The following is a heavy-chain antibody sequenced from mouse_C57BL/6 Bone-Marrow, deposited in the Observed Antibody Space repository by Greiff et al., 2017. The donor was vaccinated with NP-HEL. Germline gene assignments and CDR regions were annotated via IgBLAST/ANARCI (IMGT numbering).Heavy chain of an antibody. J-gene: IGHJ4*01. CDR3: ARQWLRRRGDYAMDY. Sequence: DVKLVESGGGLVQPGESLKLSCESNEYEFPSHDMSWVRKTPEKRLELVASINSDGGSTYYPDTMERRFIISRDNTKKTLYLQMSSLRSEDTALYYGARQWLRRRGDYAMDYWGQGTSVTVSS. D-gene: IGHD2-2*01. CDR2: INSDGGST. CDR1: EYEFPSHD. V-gene: IGHV5-2*01.